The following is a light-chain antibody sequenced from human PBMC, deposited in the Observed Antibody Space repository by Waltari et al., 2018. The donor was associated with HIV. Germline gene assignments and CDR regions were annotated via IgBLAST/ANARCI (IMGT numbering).Light chain of an antibody. Sequence: QSALTQPPSASGSPGQSVTISCSGTISDVVGYNYVSWYQQHPGKDPKLLIYEATKRPSGVPDRFSGSKSDNTASLTVSGLQAEDKADYYCSAYAGSNNWVFGGGTKLTVL. CDR1: ISDVVGYNY. CDR2: EAT. J-gene: IGLJ3*02. V-gene: IGLV2-8*01. CDR3: SAYAGSNNWV.